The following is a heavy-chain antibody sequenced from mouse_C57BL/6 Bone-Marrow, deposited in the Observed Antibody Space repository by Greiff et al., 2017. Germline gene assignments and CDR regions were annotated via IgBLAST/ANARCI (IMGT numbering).Heavy chain of an antibody. CDR1: GFTFSSYA. J-gene: IGHJ4*01. CDR2: ISDGGSYT. V-gene: IGHV5-4*03. Sequence: EVKLVESGGGLVKPGGSLKLSCAASGFTFSSYAMSWVRQTPEKRLEWVATISDGGSYTYYPDNVKGRFTISRDNAKNNLYLQMSHLKSEDTAMYYCARVKLGLGPFFAMDYWGQGTSVTVSS. CDR3: ARVKLGLGPFFAMDY. D-gene: IGHD4-1*01.